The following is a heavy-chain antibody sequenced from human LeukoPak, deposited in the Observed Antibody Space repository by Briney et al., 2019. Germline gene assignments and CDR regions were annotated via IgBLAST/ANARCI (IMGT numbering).Heavy chain of an antibody. Sequence: PSETLSLTCTVSGGSLSSGDYYWSWIRQPPGKGLEWIGYIYYSGNTYYNPSLKSRVTMSVDTSKNQFSLKLNSVTAADTAVYYCARDVSSTLILDYWGQGTLVTLSS. CDR1: GGSLSSGDYY. D-gene: IGHD2-21*01. J-gene: IGHJ4*02. CDR2: IYYSGNT. CDR3: ARDVSSTLILDY. V-gene: IGHV4-30-4*08.